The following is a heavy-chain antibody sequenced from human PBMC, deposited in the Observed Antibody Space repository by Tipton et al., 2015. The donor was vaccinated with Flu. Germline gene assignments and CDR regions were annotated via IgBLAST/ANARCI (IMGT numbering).Heavy chain of an antibody. CDR1: GFTFDDYA. J-gene: IGHJ3*02. V-gene: IGHV3-43D*04. CDR2: ISWNGGLS. CDR3: AKPYRGGWGSYWTFAM. D-gene: IGHD1-26*01. Sequence: GSLRLSCVASGFTFDDYAMHWVRQAPGKGLEWVSLISWNGGLSYYADSVKGRFTISRDNSKNSLYLQMNSLRAEDTALYYCAKPYRGGWGSYWTFAMWGPGTMVTVSS.